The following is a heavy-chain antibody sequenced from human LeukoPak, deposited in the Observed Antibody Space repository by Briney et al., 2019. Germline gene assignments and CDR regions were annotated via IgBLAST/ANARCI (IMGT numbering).Heavy chain of an antibody. J-gene: IGHJ6*02. CDR1: GGSISSYY. CDR2: IYYSGST. CDR3: ARKGYYYGMDV. Sequence: SETLSLTCTVSGGSISSYYWSWIRQPPGKGLEWIGYIYYSGSTNYNPSLKSRVTISVDTSKNQFSLKLSSVTAADTAVYYCARKGYYYGMDVWGQGTTVTVSS. V-gene: IGHV4-59*01.